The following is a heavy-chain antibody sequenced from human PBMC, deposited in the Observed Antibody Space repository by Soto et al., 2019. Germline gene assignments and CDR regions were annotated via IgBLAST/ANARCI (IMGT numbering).Heavy chain of an antibody. CDR2: INPNSGGT. CDR3: ARVGYSSSWYVAFDI. D-gene: IGHD6-13*01. CDR1: GYTFTGYY. Sequence: QVQLVQSGAEVKKPGASVKVSCKASGYTFTGYYMHWVRQAPGQGLEWMGWINPNSGGTNYAQKFKGWVTMTRDTSISTAYMELSRLRSDDTAVYYCARVGYSSSWYVAFDIWGQGTMVTVSS. J-gene: IGHJ3*02. V-gene: IGHV1-2*04.